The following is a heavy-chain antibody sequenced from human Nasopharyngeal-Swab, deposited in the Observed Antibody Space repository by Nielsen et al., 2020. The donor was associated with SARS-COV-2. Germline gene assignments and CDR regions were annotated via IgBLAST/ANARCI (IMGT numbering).Heavy chain of an antibody. CDR2: ISSNGNST. D-gene: IGHD3-3*01. J-gene: IGHJ6*03. V-gene: IGHV3-64*01. CDR3: ARESHYDFWSGYYPSKYYYYYMDV. CDR1: GFTFSSYA. Sequence: GGSLRLSCAASGFTFSSYAMHWVRQAPGKGLEYVSAISSNGNSTYYANSVKGRFTMSRDNSKNTLYLQMGSLRAEDTAVYYCARESHYDFWSGYYPSKYYYYYMDVWGKGTTVTVSS.